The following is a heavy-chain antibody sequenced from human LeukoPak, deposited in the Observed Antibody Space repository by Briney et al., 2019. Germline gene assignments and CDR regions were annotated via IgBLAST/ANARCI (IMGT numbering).Heavy chain of an antibody. Sequence: GGSLRLSCAASGFTFSSYGMHWVRQAPGKGLEWVAVIWYDGSNKYYADSVKGRFTISRDNSKNTLYLQMNSLRAEDTAVYYCARDDLYSSGWYYYYYGMDVWGQGTTVTVSS. CDR2: IWYDGSNK. J-gene: IGHJ6*02. CDR1: GFTFSSYG. V-gene: IGHV3-33*01. CDR3: ARDDLYSSGWYYYYYGMDV. D-gene: IGHD6-19*01.